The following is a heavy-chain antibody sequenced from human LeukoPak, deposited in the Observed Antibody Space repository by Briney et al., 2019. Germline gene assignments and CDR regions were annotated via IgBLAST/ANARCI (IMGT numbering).Heavy chain of an antibody. CDR3: ARDRDSGSYSEAFDI. CDR1: GFTFSSYS. V-gene: IGHV3-21*01. CDR2: ISSSSSYI. J-gene: IGHJ3*02. Sequence: PGGSLRLSCAASGFTFSSYSMNWVRQAPGKGLEWVSSISSSSSYIYYADSVKGRFTISRDNAKNSLYLQMNSLRAEDTAIYYCARDRDSGSYSEAFDIWGQGTVVTVSS. D-gene: IGHD1-26*01.